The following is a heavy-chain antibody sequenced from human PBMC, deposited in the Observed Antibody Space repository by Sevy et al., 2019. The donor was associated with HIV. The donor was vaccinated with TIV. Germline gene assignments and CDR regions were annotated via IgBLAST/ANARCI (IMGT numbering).Heavy chain of an antibody. Sequence: GGSLRLSCTASGFTLSDYYMSWIRQAPGKGLQRISYISGSDDSGGDDTIYYADSVKGRFTISRDNAKNSLYLQMSSLRADDTAVYYCARDHVKDGKGGDYYYHAMDVWGRGTTVTVSS. CDR2: ISGSDDSGGDDTI. CDR1: GFTLSDYY. CDR3: ARDHVKDGKGGDYYYHAMDV. V-gene: IGHV3-11*01. J-gene: IGHJ6*02. D-gene: IGHD3-16*01.